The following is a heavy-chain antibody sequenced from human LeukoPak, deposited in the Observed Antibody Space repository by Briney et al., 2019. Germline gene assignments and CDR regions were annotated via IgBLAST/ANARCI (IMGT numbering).Heavy chain of an antibody. CDR3: ARDIGAPDYGSYSVDY. V-gene: IGHV4-59*01. CDR2: IYYSGST. Sequence: SETLSLTCTVSGGSISSYYWSWIRQPPGKGLEWIGYIYYSGSTNYNPSLKSRVTISVDTSKNQFSLKLSSVTAADTAVYYCARDIGAPDYGSYSVDYWGQGTLVTVSS. J-gene: IGHJ4*02. D-gene: IGHD4-23*01. CDR1: GGSISSYY.